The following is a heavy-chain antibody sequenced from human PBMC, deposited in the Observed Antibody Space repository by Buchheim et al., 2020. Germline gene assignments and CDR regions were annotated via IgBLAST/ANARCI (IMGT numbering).Heavy chain of an antibody. J-gene: IGHJ4*02. D-gene: IGHD6-13*01. CDR3: ATGYSSTWYFFDY. CDR1: GDSINSYY. Sequence: QVQLQESGPGLVKPSETLSLTCTVSGDSINSYYWSWIRQPPGKGLEWIGYIYYSGSTYYNPSLKRRVTISVDTSNNHLSLKLSSVTAADTAVYYCATGYSSTWYFFDYWGQGTL. V-gene: IGHV4-59*08. CDR2: IYYSGST.